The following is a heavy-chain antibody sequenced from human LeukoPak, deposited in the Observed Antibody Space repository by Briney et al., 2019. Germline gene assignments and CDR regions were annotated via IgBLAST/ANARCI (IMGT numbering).Heavy chain of an antibody. Sequence: GRSLRLSCATSGFTFSSFAMHWVRQAPGKGLEWLALIWFDGSSKNYTDSVEGRFTISRDNSKNTLFLQMNSLRAEDTAVYYCARIGVHYYGSGTYYNALSGWFDPWGQGTLVTVSS. D-gene: IGHD3-10*01. CDR1: GFTFSSFA. J-gene: IGHJ5*02. CDR3: ARIGVHYYGSGTYYNALSGWFDP. CDR2: IWFDGSSK. V-gene: IGHV3-33*01.